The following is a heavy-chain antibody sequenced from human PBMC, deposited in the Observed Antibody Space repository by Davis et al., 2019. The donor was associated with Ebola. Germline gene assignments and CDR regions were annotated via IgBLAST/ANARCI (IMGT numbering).Heavy chain of an antibody. V-gene: IGHV3-73*01. CDR2: IRSKANSYAT. Sequence: GESLKISCAASGFTFSGSAMHWVRQASGKGLEWVGRIRSKANSYATAYAASVKGRFTISRDDSKNTLYLQMNSLKTEDTAVYYCTTDMLLLPYYYYYGMDVWGQGTTVTVSS. J-gene: IGHJ6*02. CDR1: GFTFSGSA. D-gene: IGHD2-15*01. CDR3: TTDMLLLPYYYYYGMDV.